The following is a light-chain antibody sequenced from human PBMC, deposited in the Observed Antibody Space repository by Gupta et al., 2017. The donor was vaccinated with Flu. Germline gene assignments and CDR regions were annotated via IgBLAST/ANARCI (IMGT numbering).Light chain of an antibody. CDR3: QQSSSFPLT. CDR2: AAS. Sequence: GDSVTSTCLASQSSHGFVNWHQHRSGKAPQLLSDAASTLQSVVPSMCSGSGSGTEFTLTISPREAEDAASYFCQQSSSFPLTFGQGTRVEIK. V-gene: IGKV1-39*01. CDR1: QSSHGF. J-gene: IGKJ1*01.